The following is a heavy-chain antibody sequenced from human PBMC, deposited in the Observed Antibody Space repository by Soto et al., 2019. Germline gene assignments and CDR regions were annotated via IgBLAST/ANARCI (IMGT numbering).Heavy chain of an antibody. Sequence: LSLPCAVSGASISGSYYYWAWLRQSPGKGPEWIGSVFYTGFTSYNPSLESRVSVSVDTSKSQFSLKLSAVTAADTAVYYCATSQKGYNWNYFDHWGQGALVTASS. CDR2: VFYTGFT. D-gene: IGHD1-20*01. CDR3: ATSQKGYNWNYFDH. CDR1: GASISGSYYY. J-gene: IGHJ4*02. V-gene: IGHV4-39*01.